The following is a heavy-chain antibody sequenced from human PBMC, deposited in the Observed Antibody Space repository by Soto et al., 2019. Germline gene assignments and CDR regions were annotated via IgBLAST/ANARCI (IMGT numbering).Heavy chain of an antibody. Sequence: QVQLVQSGAEVKKPGASVKVSCKASGYTFTGYYIHWVRQAPGQGLEWMGWINPNNGDTNYAQKFQGRVTMTRDTSTSTAYMELSSLTFDDTAVYYCARHSGYDYVFDYWGQGTLVTVSP. V-gene: IGHV1-2*02. D-gene: IGHD5-12*01. CDR3: ARHSGYDYVFDY. J-gene: IGHJ4*02. CDR2: INPNNGDT. CDR1: GYTFTGYY.